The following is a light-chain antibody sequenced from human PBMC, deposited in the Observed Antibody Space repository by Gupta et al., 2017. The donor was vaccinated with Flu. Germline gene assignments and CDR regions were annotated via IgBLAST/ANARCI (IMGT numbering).Light chain of an antibody. V-gene: IGLV3-1*01. J-gene: IGLJ3*02. CDR1: KLGDNY. CDR3: QAWDSSTPWV. Sequence: SYDLTQPPSVPVSPGQTVSITRSGHKLGDNYVSWYQQKTGQSPVLVIYQDNKRPQGIPGRFSGSNSGNTATLTINGTQAMDAADYYCQAWDSSTPWVFGGGTKLTVL. CDR2: QDN.